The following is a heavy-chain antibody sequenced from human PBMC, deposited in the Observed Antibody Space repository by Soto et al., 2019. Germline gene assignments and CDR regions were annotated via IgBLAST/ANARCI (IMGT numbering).Heavy chain of an antibody. CDR3: ARDPHEFWTSYWFDP. CDR1: GYTFNTYG. D-gene: IGHD3-3*01. Sequence: ASVKVSCKTTGYTFNTYGINWVRQAPGQGPELMGWISAYDGKTTYAEKFQGRVTLTTDTSTSTAYMELRSLRSDDTAIYYCARDPHEFWTSYWFDPWGQGTPVTVSS. V-gene: IGHV1-18*01. CDR2: ISAYDGKT. J-gene: IGHJ5*02.